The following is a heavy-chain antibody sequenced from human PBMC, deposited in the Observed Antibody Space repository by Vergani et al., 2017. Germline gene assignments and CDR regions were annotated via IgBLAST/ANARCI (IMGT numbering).Heavy chain of an antibody. V-gene: IGHV4-59*01. D-gene: IGHD3-22*01. CDR2: IYYTGLT. J-gene: IGHJ4*02. CDR1: GYSIRNGYY. CDR3: ARGYYRYHDGTGYWEFDY. Sequence: QVQLQESGPGLVEPSETLSLTCAVSGYSIRNGYYWNWIRQPPGKTLEWIGYIYYTGLTKYNPSFKSRVTTSVDTSKNQFSLKLSSVTAADTAVYYCARGYYRYHDGTGYWEFDYWGQGTLVTVSS.